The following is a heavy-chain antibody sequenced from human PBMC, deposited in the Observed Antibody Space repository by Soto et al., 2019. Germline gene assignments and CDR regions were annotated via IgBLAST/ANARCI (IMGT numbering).Heavy chain of an antibody. CDR1: GDSISTYY. CDR3: ARTRMIESWIDY. Sequence: SETLSLTCGVSGDSISTYYWSWIRQPPGKGLEWIGYVYYSGSTLYNPSLESRVTMSIDMSKKQVSLKLTSVIAADTAVYYCARTRMIESWIDYWGHGTLVTVSS. V-gene: IGHV4-59*01. D-gene: IGHD2-21*01. J-gene: IGHJ4*01. CDR2: VYYSGST.